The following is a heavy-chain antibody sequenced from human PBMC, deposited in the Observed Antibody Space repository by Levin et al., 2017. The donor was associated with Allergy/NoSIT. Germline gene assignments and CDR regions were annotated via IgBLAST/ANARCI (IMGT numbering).Heavy chain of an antibody. J-gene: IGHJ6*02. CDR2: ISYDGSNK. V-gene: IGHV3-30*04. CDR3: ARERKREHCSGGSCDSELDYYYGMDV. CDR1: GFTFSSYA. Sequence: GESLKISCAASGFTFSSYAMHWVRQAPGKGLEWVAVISYDGSNKYYADSVKGRFTISRDNSKNTLYLQMNSLRAEDTAVYYCARERKREHCSGGSCDSELDYYYGMDVWGQGTTVTVSS. D-gene: IGHD2-15*01.